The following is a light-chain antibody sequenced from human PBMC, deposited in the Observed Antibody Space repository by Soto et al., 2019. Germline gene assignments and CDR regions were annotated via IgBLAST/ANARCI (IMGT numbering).Light chain of an antibody. CDR3: QQANSLPIT. V-gene: IGKV1-12*01. Sequence: DIQMTQSPSSVSASVGDRVTITCRASQRISNWLAWYQQKPGKAPELLIYAASSLQSGVPSRFSGSGSGTDFTLTISNLQPEDFATYYCQQANSLPITFGQGTRLEIK. CDR1: QRISNW. J-gene: IGKJ5*01. CDR2: AAS.